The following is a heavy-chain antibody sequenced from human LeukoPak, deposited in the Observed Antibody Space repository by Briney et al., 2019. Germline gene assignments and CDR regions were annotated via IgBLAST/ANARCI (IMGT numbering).Heavy chain of an antibody. CDR3: ARLAGYCSGGSCYSPYYYYGMDV. V-gene: IGHV5-51*01. CDR1: GYIFTSYW. Sequence: GESLKISCKGSGYIFTSYWIGWVRQMPGKGLEWMGIIYPGDSDTRYSPSFQGQVTISADKSISTAYLQWSSLKASDTAMYYCARLAGYCSGGSCYSPYYYYGMDVWGQGTTVTVSS. D-gene: IGHD2-15*01. CDR2: IYPGDSDT. J-gene: IGHJ6*02.